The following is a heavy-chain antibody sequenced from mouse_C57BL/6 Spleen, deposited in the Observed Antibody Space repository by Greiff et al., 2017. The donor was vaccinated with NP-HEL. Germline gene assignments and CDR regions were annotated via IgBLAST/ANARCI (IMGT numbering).Heavy chain of an antibody. CDR2: LDPEDGET. J-gene: IGHJ2*01. Sequence: VQLQQSGAELVKPGASVKLSCTASGFNIKDYYMHWVKRRTEQGLEWIGRLDPEDGETKSAPEFPGKATITAAPSSNTAYLQLSSLTSEDTAVYYCARSFNWDDDDYWGQGTTLTVSS. CDR3: ARSFNWDDDDY. CDR1: GFNIKDYY. V-gene: IGHV14-2*01. D-gene: IGHD4-1*01.